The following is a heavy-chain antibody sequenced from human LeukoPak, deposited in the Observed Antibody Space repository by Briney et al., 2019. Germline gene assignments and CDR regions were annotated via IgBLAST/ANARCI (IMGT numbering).Heavy chain of an antibody. CDR1: GFTFSNYA. J-gene: IGHJ4*02. D-gene: IGHD2-21*02. CDR3: AKEWIGGRPLVVVAVH. Sequence: GGSLRLSCAVSGFTFSNYAMSWLRQAPGKGLEWVSAISGSGDKTYYADSVRGRFAISRDNSKSTLYLQMNSLRAEDAAVYYCAKEWIGGRPLVVVAVHWGQGTLVTVSS. V-gene: IGHV3-23*01. CDR2: ISGSGDKT.